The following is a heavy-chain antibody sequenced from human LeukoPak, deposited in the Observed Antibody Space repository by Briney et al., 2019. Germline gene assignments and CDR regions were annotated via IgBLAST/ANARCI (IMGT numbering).Heavy chain of an antibody. CDR3: ARDRHLSSSDYYYYGMDV. CDR1: GYTFTSYY. D-gene: IGHD6-6*01. CDR2: INPSGGST. V-gene: IGHV1-46*01. Sequence: ASVKVSCKASGYTFTSYYMHWVRQAPGQGLEWMGIINPSGGSTSYAQKFQGRVTMTRDTSTSTVYMELSSLRAEDTAVYYCARDRHLSSSDYYYYGMDVWGQGTTVTVSS. J-gene: IGHJ6*02.